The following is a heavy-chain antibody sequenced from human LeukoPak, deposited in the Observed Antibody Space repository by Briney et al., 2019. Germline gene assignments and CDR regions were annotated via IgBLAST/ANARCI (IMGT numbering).Heavy chain of an antibody. CDR2: IYHSGTT. CDR1: GGSITSYF. CDR3: AQKAPYSPAYSQH. Sequence: SETLSLTCTVSGGSITSYFWTGIRQPPGKGLEGMGYIYHSGTTNYNPSLKSRVSISVDTSKNQFPLKLTSVTAADTAVYYCAQKAPYSPAYSQHWGQGTLVTVSS. J-gene: IGHJ1*01. D-gene: IGHD2-21*01. V-gene: IGHV4-59*01.